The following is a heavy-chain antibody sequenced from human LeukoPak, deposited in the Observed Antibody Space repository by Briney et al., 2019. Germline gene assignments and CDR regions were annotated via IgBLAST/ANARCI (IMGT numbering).Heavy chain of an antibody. CDR1: GFTXGNYA. CDR2: ISGTGSST. V-gene: IGHV3-23*01. D-gene: IGHD2-2*02. J-gene: IGHJ5*02. Sequence: LRLSCGASGFTXGNYAMNWVRQAAGKGLEWVSTISGTGSSTYYADSAKGRFTISRDNSKDTLFLQLNSLTAADTAMYFCAKASVAIPQYCNSWGQGTLVTVSS. CDR3: AKASVAIPQYCNS.